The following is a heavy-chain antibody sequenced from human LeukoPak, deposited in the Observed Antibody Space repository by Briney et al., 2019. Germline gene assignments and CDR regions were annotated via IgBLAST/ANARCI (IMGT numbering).Heavy chain of an antibody. CDR2: IYTSGST. J-gene: IGHJ6*03. V-gene: IGHV4-4*07. CDR3: AREIVVVPAAMRGYYYYMDV. Sequence: SETLSLTCTVSGGSISSYYWSWIRQPAGKGLEWIGRIYTSGSTNYNPSLKSRVTMSVDTSKNQFSLKLSSVTAADTAVYYCAREIVVVPAAMRGYYYYMDVWGKGTTVTISS. D-gene: IGHD2-2*01. CDR1: GGSISSYY.